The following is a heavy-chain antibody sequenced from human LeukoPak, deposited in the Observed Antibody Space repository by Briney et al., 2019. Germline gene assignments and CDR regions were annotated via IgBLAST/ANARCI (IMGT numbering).Heavy chain of an antibody. J-gene: IGHJ5*02. CDR1: GFTFADYG. CDR2: IYWLGPTS. V-gene: IGHV3-20*04. CDR3: ARGYWRLDP. Sequence: PGGALRLSCVASGFTFADYGMSAVRQAPGKGLEGVAGIYWLGPTSADSVKGRFTLSRADAKNSLYLQMPSLRAEDTVLYYCARGYWRLDPWGPGTLVTVSS. D-gene: IGHD2-15*01.